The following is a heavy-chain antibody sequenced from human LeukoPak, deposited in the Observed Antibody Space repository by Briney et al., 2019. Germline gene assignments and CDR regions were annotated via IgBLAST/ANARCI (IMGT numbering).Heavy chain of an antibody. CDR3: ARHSMGTNEPNWFDP. CDR1: AGSISSGDSE. V-gene: IGHV4-30-4*01. CDR2: IYYSEST. D-gene: IGHD4-17*01. Sequence: SQTLSPTCTVSAGSISSGDSEWGWLRQPPGKGREWIGYIYYSESTYYNPSLKSRVTISVDTSKNQFSLKLSSVTAAATAVYYCARHSMGTNEPNWFDPWGQGTLVTVSS. J-gene: IGHJ5*02.